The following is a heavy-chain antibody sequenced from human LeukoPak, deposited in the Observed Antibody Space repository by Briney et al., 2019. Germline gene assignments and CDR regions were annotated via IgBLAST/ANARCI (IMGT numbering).Heavy chain of an antibody. D-gene: IGHD3-22*01. CDR1: GLTVSSNS. CDR2: IYGGGAT. CDR3: ARDRGTSGYIFDY. Sequence: GGSLRLSCAASGLTVSSNSMRWVRQAPGKGLEWVSVIYGGGATFYADSVKGRFTISRDNSKNTVYLQMNSLRAEDTAVYYCARDRGTSGYIFDYWGRGTLVTVSS. V-gene: IGHV3-53*01. J-gene: IGHJ4*02.